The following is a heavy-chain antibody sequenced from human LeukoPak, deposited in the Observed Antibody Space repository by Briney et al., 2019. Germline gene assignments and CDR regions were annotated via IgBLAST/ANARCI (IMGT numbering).Heavy chain of an antibody. D-gene: IGHD6-19*01. CDR1: GYTFTSYA. CDR2: IIPIFGTA. J-gene: IGHJ5*02. CDR3: ARDGTDGWYWFDP. Sequence: SVKVSCKASGYTFTSYAISWVRQAPGQGLEWMGGIIPIFGTANYAQKFQGRVTITADESTSTAYMELSSLRSEDTAVYYCARDGTDGWYWFDPWGQGTLVTVSS. V-gene: IGHV1-69*13.